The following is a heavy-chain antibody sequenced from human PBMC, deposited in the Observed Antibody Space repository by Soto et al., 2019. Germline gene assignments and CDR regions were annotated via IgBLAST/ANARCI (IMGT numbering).Heavy chain of an antibody. D-gene: IGHD1-26*01. CDR1: GLTVSIYW. Sequence: PGGSLRLSCSASGLTVSIYWMRWVRQAPGKGLEWVANIKEDGNEKYYVDSVKGRFTISRDNAKNSLYLQMNSLRAEDTAVYYCARDLGGTWDCWGQGTLVTVSS. V-gene: IGHV3-7*03. CDR2: IKEDGNEK. CDR3: ARDLGGTWDC. J-gene: IGHJ4*02.